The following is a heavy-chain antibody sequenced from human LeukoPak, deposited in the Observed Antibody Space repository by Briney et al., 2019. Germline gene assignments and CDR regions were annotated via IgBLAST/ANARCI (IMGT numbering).Heavy chain of an antibody. J-gene: IGHJ4*02. Sequence: SETLSLTCTISGGSISNYYWSWIRQPPGKGLEWIGYIYHSGNTNYNPSLKSRVTVSVDTSKDQFSLKMTSVTAADTAVYYCARTYYYGSGRYFDYWGQGTLVTVSS. V-gene: IGHV4-59*01. D-gene: IGHD3-10*01. CDR2: IYHSGNT. CDR1: GGSISNYY. CDR3: ARTYYYGSGRYFDY.